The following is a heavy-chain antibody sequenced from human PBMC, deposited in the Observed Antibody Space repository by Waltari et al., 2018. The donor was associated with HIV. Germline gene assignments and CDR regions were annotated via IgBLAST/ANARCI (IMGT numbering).Heavy chain of an antibody. CDR1: GFTFSSYA. Sequence: EVQLLESGGGLVQPGGSLRLSCAASGFTFSSYAMSWVRQAPGKGLEWVSAISGSGGSTDYADSVKCRFTISRDNSKSTLYLQMNSLRAEDTAVYYCAKDTLYYYGSGRTPDRDYWGQGTLVTVSS. CDR2: ISGSGGST. D-gene: IGHD3-10*01. V-gene: IGHV3-23*01. J-gene: IGHJ4*02. CDR3: AKDTLYYYGSGRTPDRDY.